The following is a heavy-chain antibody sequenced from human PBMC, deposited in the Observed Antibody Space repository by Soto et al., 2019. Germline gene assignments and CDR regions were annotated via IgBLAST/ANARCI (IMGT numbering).Heavy chain of an antibody. CDR3: VRSKGGYSYGTPFDY. J-gene: IGHJ4*02. D-gene: IGHD5-18*01. CDR2: ISWNSGNI. CDR1: GFTFDDYA. V-gene: IGHV3-9*01. Sequence: EVQLEESGGALVQPGRSLRLSCAASGFTFDDYAMHWVRKVLGKGLEWVSSISWNSGNIGYADSVKGRFTTSRDNAKNSLYLQMNSLRPEDTALYYCVRSKGGYSYGTPFDYWGQGTLVTVSS.